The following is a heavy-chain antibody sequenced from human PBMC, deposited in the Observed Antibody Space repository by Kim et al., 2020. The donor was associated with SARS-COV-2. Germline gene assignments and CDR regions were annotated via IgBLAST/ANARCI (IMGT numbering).Heavy chain of an antibody. D-gene: IGHD3-22*01. V-gene: IGHV3-11*06. J-gene: IGHJ4*02. CDR3: ARDLYYYDSSAYYHDY. Sequence: SVKGRFTISRDNAKKSLYLQMNSLRAEDTAVYYCARDLYYYDSSAYYHDYWGQGTLVTVSS.